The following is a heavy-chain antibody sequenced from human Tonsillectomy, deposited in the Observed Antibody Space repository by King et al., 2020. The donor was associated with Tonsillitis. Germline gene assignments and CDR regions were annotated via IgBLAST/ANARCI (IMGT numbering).Heavy chain of an antibody. V-gene: IGHV1-69*06. CDR2: IIPVFGTS. D-gene: IGHD5-12*01. CDR3: AREPSPDCGYDSPNFDS. CDR1: GGTFSDYA. Sequence: QLVQSGPEVKQPGSSVKVSCKAPGGTFSDYAISWGRQAPGQGLEWMGGIIPVFGTSKYIEKFQGRLTITADKSTRTTYMELSSLKSDDTAVYYCAREPSPDCGYDSPNFDSWGQGTLVTVSS. J-gene: IGHJ4*02.